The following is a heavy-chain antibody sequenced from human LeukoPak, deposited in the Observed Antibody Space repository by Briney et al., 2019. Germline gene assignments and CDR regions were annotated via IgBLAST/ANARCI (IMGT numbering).Heavy chain of an antibody. Sequence: GGSLRLSCAASGFTLNNYNMNWVRQAPGKGLEWVSSISSSSSNIYYVDSVKGRFTISRDNAKNSLYLQMNSLRAEDTAVYYCARASIAVPGTRVASDIWGQGTMVTVSS. J-gene: IGHJ3*02. D-gene: IGHD6-19*01. CDR1: GFTLNNYN. CDR3: ARASIAVPGTRVASDI. CDR2: ISSSSSNI. V-gene: IGHV3-21*01.